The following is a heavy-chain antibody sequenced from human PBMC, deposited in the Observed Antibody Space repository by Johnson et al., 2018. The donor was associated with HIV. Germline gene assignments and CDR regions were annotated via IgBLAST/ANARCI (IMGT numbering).Heavy chain of an antibody. V-gene: IGHV3-20*04. CDR2: INWNGGNT. CDR3: ARGGCMIGGGDACDI. CDR1: GFTFDDYG. Sequence: MQLVESGGGLVQPGGSLRLSCAASGFTFDDYGMSWVRQAPGKGLEWVSGINWNGGNTGYADSVKGRFTISRDNSKNTLYLQMNSLRAEDTAVYYCARGGCMIGGGDACDIWGQGTMVTVSS. J-gene: IGHJ3*02. D-gene: IGHD2-8*01.